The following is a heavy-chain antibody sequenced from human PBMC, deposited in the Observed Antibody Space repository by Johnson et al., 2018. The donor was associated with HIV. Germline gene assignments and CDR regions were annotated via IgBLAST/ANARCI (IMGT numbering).Heavy chain of an antibody. CDR1: GFTVSTNY. Sequence: VQLVESGGGVVRPGGSLRLSCAASGFTVSTNYMSWIRQAPGKGPEWVSGISWNSDDIGYADSVTGRFSISRDNAKNCLYLQMNGLNPEDTALYYCARERVGDAFDIWGQGTMVTVSS. D-gene: IGHD1-26*01. CDR2: ISWNSDDI. J-gene: IGHJ3*02. CDR3: ARERVGDAFDI. V-gene: IGHV3-20*04.